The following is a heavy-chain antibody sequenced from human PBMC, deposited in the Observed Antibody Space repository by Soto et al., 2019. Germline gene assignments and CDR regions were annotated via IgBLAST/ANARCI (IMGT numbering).Heavy chain of an antibody. CDR1: GFTFSRFP. Sequence: LRLSCAASGFTFSRFPMHWVRQAPGKGLVWVSRIDPDGSDTTYADSVKGRFTISRDNAKNIVYLQMSSLRAEDTALYYCATMAGTYPYWGQGTLVTVSS. CDR3: ATMAGTYPY. CDR2: IDPDGSDT. D-gene: IGHD1-26*01. J-gene: IGHJ4*02. V-gene: IGHV3-74*01.